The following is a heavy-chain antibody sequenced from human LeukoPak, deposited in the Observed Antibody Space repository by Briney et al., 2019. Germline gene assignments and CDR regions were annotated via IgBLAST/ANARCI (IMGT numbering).Heavy chain of an antibody. CDR3: ARDQKSGIPGGYYYYYMDV. Sequence: GGSLRLSCAASGFTFDDYGMSWVRQAPGKGLEWVSGINWNGGSTGYADPVKGRFTISRDNAKNSLYLQMNSLRAEDTALYYCARDQKSGIPGGYYYYYMDVWGKGTTVTVSS. CDR1: GFTFDDYG. J-gene: IGHJ6*03. V-gene: IGHV3-20*04. D-gene: IGHD3-3*01. CDR2: INWNGGST.